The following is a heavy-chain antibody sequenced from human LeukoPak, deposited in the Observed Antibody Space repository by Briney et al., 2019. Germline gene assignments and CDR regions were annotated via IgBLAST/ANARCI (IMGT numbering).Heavy chain of an antibody. D-gene: IGHD4-17*01. CDR2: IYSGGST. Sequence: RSGGSLRLSCAASGITVSTNYMNWVRQAPGKGLEWVSVIYSGGSTYYADSVKGRFTISRDNSKNTLYLQMNSLRAEDTAVYYCARILSTTVDIWGQGTMVTVSS. V-gene: IGHV3-66*01. CDR3: ARILSTTVDI. CDR1: GITVSTNY. J-gene: IGHJ3*02.